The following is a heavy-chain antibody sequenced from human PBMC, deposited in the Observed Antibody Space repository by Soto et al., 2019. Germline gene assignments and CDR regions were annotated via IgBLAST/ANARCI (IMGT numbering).Heavy chain of an antibody. Sequence: GGSLRLSCAASGFTFSSYWMHWVRQAPGKGLVWVSRINSDGSGTTHADSVKGRLTISRDNAKNTLYLQMNSLRVEDTALYYCARGYSSGSVDYWGQGTLVTVSS. V-gene: IGHV3-74*01. CDR2: INSDGSGT. CDR3: ARGYSSGSVDY. CDR1: GFTFSSYW. J-gene: IGHJ4*02. D-gene: IGHD6-19*01.